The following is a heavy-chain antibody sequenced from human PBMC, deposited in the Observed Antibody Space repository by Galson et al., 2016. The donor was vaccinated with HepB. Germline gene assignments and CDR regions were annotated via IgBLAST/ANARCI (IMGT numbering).Heavy chain of an antibody. Sequence: SLRLSCAASGFTFSSYAMSWVRQAPGKGLEWVSAISGSGGSTYYADSVKGRFTISRDNSKNTLYLQMNSLRAEDTAVYYCAKALGFLEWVFFDSYYYYGMDVWGQGTTVTVSS. V-gene: IGHV3-23*01. CDR1: GFTFSSYA. CDR2: ISGSGGST. CDR3: AKALGFLEWVFFDSYYYYGMDV. J-gene: IGHJ6*02. D-gene: IGHD3-3*01.